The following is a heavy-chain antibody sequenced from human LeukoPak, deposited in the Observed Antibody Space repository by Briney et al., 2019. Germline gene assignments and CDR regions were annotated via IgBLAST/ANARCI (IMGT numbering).Heavy chain of an antibody. Sequence: GASVKVSCKASGYTFTGYYMHWVRQAPGQGLEWMGWINPNSGGTNYAQKFQGWVTMTRDTSISTAYMELSRLRSDDTAVYYCARSRGDCSSTSCNGGPHDAFDIWGQGTMVTVSS. CDR3: ARSRGDCSSTSCNGGPHDAFDI. D-gene: IGHD2-2*01. J-gene: IGHJ3*02. CDR2: INPNSGGT. CDR1: GYTFTGYY. V-gene: IGHV1-2*04.